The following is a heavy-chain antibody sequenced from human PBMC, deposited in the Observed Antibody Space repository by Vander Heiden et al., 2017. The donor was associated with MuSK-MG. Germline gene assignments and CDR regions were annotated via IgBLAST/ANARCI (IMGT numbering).Heavy chain of an antibody. J-gene: IGHJ4*02. CDR2: ISGSGGST. CDR1: GFTVGSYA. D-gene: IGHD4-17*01. Sequence: EVQLLESGGGLVQPGGSLRLHCAASGFTVGSYAMSWVRQAPGKGLEWVSAISGSGGSTYYADSVKGRFTISRDNSKNTLYLQMNRLRAEDTAVYYCAKDLLDYGEPGYFDYWGQGTLVTVSS. V-gene: IGHV3-23*01. CDR3: AKDLLDYGEPGYFDY.